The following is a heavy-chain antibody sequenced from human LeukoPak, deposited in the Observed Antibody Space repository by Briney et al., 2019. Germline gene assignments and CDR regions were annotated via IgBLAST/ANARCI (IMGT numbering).Heavy chain of an antibody. J-gene: IGHJ3*02. CDR3: ARETGDGDAFDI. D-gene: IGHD7-27*01. CDR2: INPNSGGT. V-gene: IGHV1-2*02. Sequence: ASVKVSCKASGYTFTGYYMHWVRQASGQGLEWMGWINPNSGGTNYAQKFQGRVTMTRDTSISTAYMELSRLRSDDTAVYYCARETGDGDAFDIWGQGTMATVSS. CDR1: GYTFTGYY.